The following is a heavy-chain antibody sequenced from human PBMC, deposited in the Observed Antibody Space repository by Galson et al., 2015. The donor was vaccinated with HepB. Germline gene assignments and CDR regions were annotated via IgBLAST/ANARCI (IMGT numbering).Heavy chain of an antibody. D-gene: IGHD5-12*01. Sequence: SLRLSCAASGFTFNTFAMHWVRQAPGKGLDFVSAITNNGGNTYYADSVKGRFTISRDNSKNTLYLQMSSLRAEDTAVYYCVKTRRGYSGYDSDYWGQGTLVTVSS. CDR3: VKTRRGYSGYDSDY. CDR2: ITNNGGNT. CDR1: GFTFNTFA. V-gene: IGHV3-64D*06. J-gene: IGHJ4*02.